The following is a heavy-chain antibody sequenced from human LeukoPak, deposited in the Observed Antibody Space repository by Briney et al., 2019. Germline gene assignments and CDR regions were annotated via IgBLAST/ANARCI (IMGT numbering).Heavy chain of an antibody. V-gene: IGHV3-23*01. J-gene: IGHJ4*02. Sequence: GGSLRLSCEASGFAFSSDAMSWVRQAPGKGLGWVSLIRGDSSLTEYADSVKGRFTISRDNSKNTLYLQMNSLRAEDTAVYYCAKGRLTSSTFDYWGQGTLVTVSS. CDR1: GFAFSSDA. CDR3: AKGRLTSSTFDY. D-gene: IGHD2-2*01. CDR2: IRGDSSLT.